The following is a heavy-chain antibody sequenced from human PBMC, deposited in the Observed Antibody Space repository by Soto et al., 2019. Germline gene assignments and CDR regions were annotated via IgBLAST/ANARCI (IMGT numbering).Heavy chain of an antibody. J-gene: IGHJ4*01. CDR3: AKAHAMVVAGSTFDY. CDR2: IYHGGTT. D-gene: IGHD6-19*01. V-gene: IGHV4-38-2*02. Sequence: SETLSLTCTVSGYSTSSGSYWGWVRQPPGKGPEWIASIYHGGTTFYNPSLKSRVTVSVDKSNNQFSLKLRSVTAADTAVYYCAKAHAMVVAGSTFDYWGHGTLVTVSS. CDR1: GYSTSSGSY.